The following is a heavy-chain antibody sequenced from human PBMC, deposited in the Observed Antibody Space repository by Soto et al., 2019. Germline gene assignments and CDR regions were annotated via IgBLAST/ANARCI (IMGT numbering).Heavy chain of an antibody. D-gene: IGHD3-16*02. J-gene: IGHJ4*02. CDR2: ISSSSSYI. V-gene: IGHV3-21*01. Sequence: EVQLVESGGGLVKPGGSLRLSCAASGFTFSNYSMNWVRQAPGKGLEWVSSISSSSSYIYYAESVKGRFTISRDNAKNSLYLQMNSLRPEDTAVYYCARDYPQFDYWGQGTLVTVSS. CDR1: GFTFSNYS. CDR3: ARDYPQFDY.